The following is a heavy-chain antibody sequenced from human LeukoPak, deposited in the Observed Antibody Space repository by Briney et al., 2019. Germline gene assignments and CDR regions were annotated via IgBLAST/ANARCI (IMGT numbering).Heavy chain of an antibody. CDR1: GGSISSSNW. CDR2: IYHSGST. Sequence: SGTLSLTCAVSGGSISSSNWWSWVRQPPGKGLEWIGEIYHSGSTNYNPSLKSRVTISVDKSKNQFSLKLSSVTAADTAVYYCARGFKGDCSSTSCYHRFDYWGQGTLVTVSS. V-gene: IGHV4-4*02. J-gene: IGHJ4*02. CDR3: ARGFKGDCSSTSCYHRFDY. D-gene: IGHD2-2*01.